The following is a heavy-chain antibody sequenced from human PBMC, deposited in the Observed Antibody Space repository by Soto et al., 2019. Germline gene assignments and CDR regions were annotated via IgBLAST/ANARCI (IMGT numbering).Heavy chain of an antibody. CDR1: GYTFTSYD. CDR2: ISTYNGNT. V-gene: IGHV1-18*01. CDR3: ERGMGQTLAY. D-gene: IGHD3-16*01. J-gene: IGHJ4*02. Sequence: QVQLVQSGAEVKKPGASVKVSWKASGYTFTSYDISWVRQAPGHGLEWMGWISTYNGNTNYAQRLQGRVTMTTDTSKSPAYLYLRSLRSDDTAVYYCERGMGQTLAYWGQGTLVNVS.